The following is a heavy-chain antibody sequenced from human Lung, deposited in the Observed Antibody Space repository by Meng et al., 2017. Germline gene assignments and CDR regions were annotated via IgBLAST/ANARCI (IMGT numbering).Heavy chain of an antibody. V-gene: IGHV4-34*01. CDR2: INHSGST. CDR3: ARGPTTMAHDFDY. D-gene: IGHD4-11*01. CDR1: GGSFSGYY. J-gene: IGHJ4*02. Sequence: QVQLQQWGAGLLKPSETLSLTCVVSGGSFSGYYWSWIRQPPGKGLEWIGEINHSGSTNYNPSLESRATISVDTSQNNLSLKLSSVTAADSAVYYCARGPTTMAHDFDYWGQGTLVTVSS.